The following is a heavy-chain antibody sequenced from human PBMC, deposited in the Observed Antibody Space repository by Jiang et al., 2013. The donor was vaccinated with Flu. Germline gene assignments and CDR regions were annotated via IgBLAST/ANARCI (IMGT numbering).Heavy chain of an antibody. CDR1: GGSSAVVVTT. Sequence: TLSLTCTVSGGSSAVVVTTGAGSGSPQEGTGVDWVYLLQWEHQLQPSLKSRVTISVDTSKNQFSLKLSSVTAADTAVYYCARVPGRGFVVVPAAPDYWGQGTLVTVSS. CDR3: ARVPGRGFVVVPAAPDY. CDR2: LLQWEH. V-gene: IGHV4-61*01. D-gene: IGHD2-2*01. J-gene: IGHJ4*02.